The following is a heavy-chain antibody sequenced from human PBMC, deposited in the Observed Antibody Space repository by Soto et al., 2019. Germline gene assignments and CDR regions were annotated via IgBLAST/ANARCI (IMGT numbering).Heavy chain of an antibody. Sequence: ASVKVSCKASGYTXTSYYMHWVRQAPGQGLEWMGWINPNSGGTNYAQKFQGWVTMTRDTSISTAYMELSRLRSDDTAVYYCARDLRVRTDYGDVVYYFDYWGQGTLVTVS. CDR3: ARDLRVRTDYGDVVYYFDY. CDR1: GYTXTSYY. D-gene: IGHD4-17*01. V-gene: IGHV1-2*04. J-gene: IGHJ4*02. CDR2: INPNSGGT.